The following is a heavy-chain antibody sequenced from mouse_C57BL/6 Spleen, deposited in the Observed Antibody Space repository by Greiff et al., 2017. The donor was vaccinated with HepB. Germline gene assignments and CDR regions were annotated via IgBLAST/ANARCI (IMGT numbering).Heavy chain of an antibody. CDR1: GYTFTSYW. CDR2: INPSNGGT. J-gene: IGHJ3*01. CDR3: ARSGYYGSSYPFAY. Sequence: VQLQQPGTELVKPGASVKLSCKASGYTFTSYWMHWVKQRPGQGLEWIGDINPSNGGTNYNEKFKSKATLTVDKSSSTAYMQLSSLTSEYSAVYYCARSGYYGSSYPFAYWGQGTLVTVSA. D-gene: IGHD1-1*01. V-gene: IGHV1-53*01.